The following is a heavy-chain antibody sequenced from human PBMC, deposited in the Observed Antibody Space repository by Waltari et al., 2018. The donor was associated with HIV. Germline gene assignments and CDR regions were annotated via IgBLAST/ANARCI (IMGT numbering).Heavy chain of an antibody. Sequence: QVQLIQPQIEMRKPGTSVRLSCQASGFILNDHYIHWVRQGPRQGIEWVAVINAAYGSASSAQKFQARLTLTRDSFLVIVHLDLMSLQSEDTAVYFCARAGLGGLIQDFDIWGRGT. CDR3: ARAGLGGLIQDFDI. D-gene: IGHD1-26*01. CDR1: GFILNDHY. CDR2: INAAYGSA. V-gene: IGHV1-46*02. J-gene: IGHJ4*01.